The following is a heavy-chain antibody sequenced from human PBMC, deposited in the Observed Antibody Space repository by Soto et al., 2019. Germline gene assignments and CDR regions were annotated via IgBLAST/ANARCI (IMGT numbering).Heavy chain of an antibody. CDR1: GYNFTSYW. J-gene: IGHJ4*02. CDR3: ARRTLDRGSYYDYFDY. V-gene: IGHV5-51*01. CDR2: VYPGDSDT. Sequence: GESLKISCKGSGYNFTSYWIGWVRQMPGKGLELMGIVYPGDSDTRYSPSFQGQVTISADKSISTAYLQWSSLKASDTAMYYCARRTLDRGSYYDYFDYWGQGTLVTVSS. D-gene: IGHD1-26*01.